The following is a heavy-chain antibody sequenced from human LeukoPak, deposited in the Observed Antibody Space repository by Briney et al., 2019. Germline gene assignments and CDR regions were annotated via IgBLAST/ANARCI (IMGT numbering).Heavy chain of an antibody. D-gene: IGHD6-13*01. Sequence: GGSLRLSCAASGFTFSSYWMSWVRQAPGKGLEWVANIKQDGSEKYYVDSVKGRFTISRDNAKNSLYLQMNSLRAEDTAVYYCARDYSESSSWYYYYYYGMDVWGQGTTVPVSS. CDR1: GFTFSSYW. V-gene: IGHV3-7*01. CDR2: IKQDGSEK. J-gene: IGHJ6*02. CDR3: ARDYSESSSWYYYYYYGMDV.